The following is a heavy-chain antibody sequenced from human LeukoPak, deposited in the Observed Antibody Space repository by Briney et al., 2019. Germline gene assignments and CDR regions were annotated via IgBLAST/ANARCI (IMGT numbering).Heavy chain of an antibody. CDR2: IYPGDSDT. V-gene: IGHV5-51*01. Sequence: GESLKISCKGSGYRFTNYWIGWVRQMPGKGLEWMGVIYPGDSDTRYSPSFQGQVTISTDKSTNTAYLQWSSLRASDTAMYYCARGAVATVLYFFDYWGQGTLVTVSS. CDR1: GYRFTNYW. CDR3: ARGAVATVLYFFDY. J-gene: IGHJ4*02. D-gene: IGHD5-12*01.